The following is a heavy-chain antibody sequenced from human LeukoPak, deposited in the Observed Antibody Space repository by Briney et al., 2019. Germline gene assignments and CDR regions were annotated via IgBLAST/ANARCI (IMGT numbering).Heavy chain of an antibody. J-gene: IGHJ4*02. D-gene: IGHD6-19*01. CDR2: IIPIFGTA. CDR1: GYTLTDLS. V-gene: IGHV1-69*05. Sequence: SVKVSCKVSGYTLTDLSMHWVRQAPGQGLEWMGGIIPIFGTANYAQKFQGRVTNTTDESTSTAYMELSSLRSEDTAVYYCARPKSSGWYGFDYWGQGTLVTVSS. CDR3: ARPKSSGWYGFDY.